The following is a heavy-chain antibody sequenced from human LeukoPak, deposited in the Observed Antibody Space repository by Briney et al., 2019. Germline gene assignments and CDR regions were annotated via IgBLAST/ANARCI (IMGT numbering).Heavy chain of an antibody. CDR2: IGITGDT. V-gene: IGHV3-13*01. J-gene: IGHJ4*02. Sequence: PGGSLRLSCAASGFAFSNYDMHWVRQVPGKGLEWVSAIGITGDTYYPDSVKGRFIVSRENARNSLYLQMNSLRVGDTAVYYCAGAPREMPGLPAYWGQGILVTVSS. CDR3: AGAPREMPGLPAY. CDR1: GFAFSNYD. D-gene: IGHD2-2*01.